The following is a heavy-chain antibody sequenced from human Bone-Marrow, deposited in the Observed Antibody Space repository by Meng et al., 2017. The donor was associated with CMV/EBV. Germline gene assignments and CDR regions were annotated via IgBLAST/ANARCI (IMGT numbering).Heavy chain of an antibody. J-gene: IGHJ6*01. Sequence: SETLSLTCAVYGGSFSGYYWSWIRQPPGKGLEWIGEINHSGSTNYNPSLKSRVTISVDTSKNQFSLKLSSVTAADTAVYYCARGRRRLAAAGTYNYYGMDVWGQGNTVTVAS. CDR3: ARGRRRLAAAGTYNYYGMDV. CDR2: INHSGST. CDR1: GGSFSGYY. D-gene: IGHD6-13*01. V-gene: IGHV4-34*01.